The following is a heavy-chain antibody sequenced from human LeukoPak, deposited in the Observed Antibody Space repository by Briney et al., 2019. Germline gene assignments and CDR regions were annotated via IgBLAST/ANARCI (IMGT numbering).Heavy chain of an antibody. V-gene: IGHV4-34*01. CDR1: GGSFSGYY. Sequence: PSETLSLTCAVYGGSFSGYYWSWIRQPPGKGLEWIGEINHSGSTNYNPSLKSRVTISVDTSKNQFSLKLSSVTAADTAVYYCARRLVPFYSSSSGGPDYWGQGTLVTVSS. D-gene: IGHD6-6*01. J-gene: IGHJ4*02. CDR3: ARRLVPFYSSSSGGPDY. CDR2: INHSGST.